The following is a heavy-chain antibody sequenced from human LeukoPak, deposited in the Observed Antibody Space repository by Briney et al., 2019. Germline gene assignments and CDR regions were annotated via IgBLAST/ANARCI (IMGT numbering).Heavy chain of an antibody. CDR2: ISGSGGST. CDR1: GFTFSSYA. Sequence: PGGSLRLSCAASGFTFSSYAMSWVRQAPGKGLEWVSAISGSGGSTYYADSVKGRFTIYRDNSKNTLYLQMNSLRAEDTAVYYCAKSDCSGGSCYPNFDYWGQGTLVTVSS. CDR3: AKSDCSGGSCYPNFDY. V-gene: IGHV3-23*01. J-gene: IGHJ4*02. D-gene: IGHD2-15*01.